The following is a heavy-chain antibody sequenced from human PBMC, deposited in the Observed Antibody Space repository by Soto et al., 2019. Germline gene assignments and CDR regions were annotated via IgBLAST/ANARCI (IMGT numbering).Heavy chain of an antibody. CDR2: IKQDGSEK. V-gene: IGHV3-7*01. CDR1: GFTFSSYW. Sequence: EVQLVESGGGLVQPGGSLRLSCAASGFTFSSYWMSWVRQAPGKGLEWVANIKQDGSEKYYVDSMKGRFTISRDNAKNSLFLQMNSLRAEDTAGYYCVRVRCSGTSCRRGWYFDLWGRGTLVTVSS. D-gene: IGHD2-15*01. CDR3: VRVRCSGTSCRRGWYFDL. J-gene: IGHJ2*01.